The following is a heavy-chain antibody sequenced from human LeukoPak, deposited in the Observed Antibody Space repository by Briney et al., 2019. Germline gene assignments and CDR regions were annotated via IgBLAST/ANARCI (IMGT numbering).Heavy chain of an antibody. CDR1: GFTFSSYG. Sequence: GGSLRLSCAASGFTFSSYGMHWVRQAPGKGLEWAAFIRYDGSNKYYADSVKGRFTISRDNSKNTLYLQMNSLRAEDTAVYYCAKVSYDFWSGYYNGGFGYFDYWGQGTLVTVSS. V-gene: IGHV3-30*02. CDR2: IRYDGSNK. D-gene: IGHD3-3*01. J-gene: IGHJ4*02. CDR3: AKVSYDFWSGYYNGGFGYFDY.